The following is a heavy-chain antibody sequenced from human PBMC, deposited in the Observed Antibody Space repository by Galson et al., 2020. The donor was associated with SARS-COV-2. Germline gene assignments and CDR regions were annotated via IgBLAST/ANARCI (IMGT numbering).Heavy chain of an antibody. D-gene: IGHD3-22*01. CDR3: ARDRYYYDSSGYYYNNGGYYYYYYGMDV. CDR1: GFTFSSYA. J-gene: IGHJ6*02. Sequence: SLKISCAASGFTFSSYAMHWVRQAPGKGLEWVAVISYDGSNKYYADSVKGRFTISRDNSKNTLYLQMNSLRAEDTAVYYCARDRYYYDSSGYYYNNGGYYYYYYGMDVWGQGTTVTVSS. CDR2: ISYDGSNK. V-gene: IGHV3-30*04.